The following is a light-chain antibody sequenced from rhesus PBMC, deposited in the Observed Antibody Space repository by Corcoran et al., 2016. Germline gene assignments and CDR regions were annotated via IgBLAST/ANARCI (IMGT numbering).Light chain of an antibody. J-gene: IGLJ1*01. CDR2: EVS. CDR1: SSDIGGYNR. Sequence: QAAPTQSPSVSGSPGQSVTIPCTGTSSDIGGYNRVSWYQQHPGKAPKRMIYEVSKRPSGVSDRFSGSKPGNTASLTISGLQAEDEADYYCTSYASGGTFIIGVGTRLTVL. CDR3: TSYASGGTFI. V-gene: IGLV2-13*03.